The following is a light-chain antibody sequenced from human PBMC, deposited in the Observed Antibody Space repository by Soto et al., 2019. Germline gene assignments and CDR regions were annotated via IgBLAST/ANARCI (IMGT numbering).Light chain of an antibody. CDR3: QHYKNWPRT. J-gene: IGKJ4*01. V-gene: IGKV3-15*01. CDR2: DTS. Sequence: IVMTQYPATLSVSPGERASLSCRPSQGCXSNLIWSQQQPGETPRVLXDDTSTMATGSPARCSGSGSGTEFTLTISSLHSEDFAVYYFQHYKNWPRTFGGGTKVDIK. CDR1: QGCXSN.